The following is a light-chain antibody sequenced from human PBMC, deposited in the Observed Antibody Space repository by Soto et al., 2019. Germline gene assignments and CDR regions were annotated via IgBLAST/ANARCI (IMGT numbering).Light chain of an antibody. J-gene: IGKJ4*01. V-gene: IGKV3-15*01. CDR1: QSVGSN. Sequence: DIVLTQSPGTLSVSPGERATLSCRASQSVGSNLAWYQQKTGQAPRILIYGASTRATGVPPRFSGSGSGTDFNLTISSLQPEDFATYYGQQSYSTPLTCGGGTQVDIK. CDR2: GAS. CDR3: QQSYSTPLT.